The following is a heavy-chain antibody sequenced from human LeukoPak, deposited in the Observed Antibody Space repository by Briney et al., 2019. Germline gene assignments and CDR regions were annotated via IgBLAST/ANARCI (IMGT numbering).Heavy chain of an antibody. D-gene: IGHD1-26*01. CDR3: ARGTFSGSYSGYFDY. CDR1: GGSISSFY. Sequence: KPSETLSLTCTVSGGSISSFYWSWIRQSPGKGLEWIGYIWKSATTNYNPSLKSRVTISVDTSNNQVSLKVNSVTAADTAVYYCARGTFSGSYSGYFDYWGQGTLVTVSS. CDR2: IWKSATT. J-gene: IGHJ4*02. V-gene: IGHV4-59*01.